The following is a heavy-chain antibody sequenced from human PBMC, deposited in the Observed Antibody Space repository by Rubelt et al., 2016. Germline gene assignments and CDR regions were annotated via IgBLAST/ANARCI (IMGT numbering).Heavy chain of an antibody. CDR2: ISSSSSYI. V-gene: IGHV3-21*05. D-gene: IGHD1-26*01. Sequence: EVQLVESGGGLVQPGGSLRLSCAASGFTFSSYIMNCVRQAPGKGLEWVSYISSSSSYIYYAASVKGRFTISRDNAKNSLKLQMNSLRAEDKAVYYCARDESGSYDDGFDYWGQGTLVTVSS. J-gene: IGHJ4*02. CDR3: ARDESGSYDDGFDY. CDR1: GFTFSSYI.